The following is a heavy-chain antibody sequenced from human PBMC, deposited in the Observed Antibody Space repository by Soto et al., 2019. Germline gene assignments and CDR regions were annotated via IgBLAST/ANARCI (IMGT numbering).Heavy chain of an antibody. D-gene: IGHD6-13*01. Sequence: EVQLVESGGGLVQPGGSLRLSCAASGFTFSSYWMSWVRQAPGKGLEWVANIKQDGSEKYYVDSVKGRFTISRDNAKNSLYLQMNSLRAEDTAVYYCARDWALRTYSSSWYRYYYYGMDVWGQGTTVTVSS. CDR2: IKQDGSEK. CDR1: GFTFSSYW. CDR3: ARDWALRTYSSSWYRYYYYGMDV. J-gene: IGHJ6*02. V-gene: IGHV3-7*01.